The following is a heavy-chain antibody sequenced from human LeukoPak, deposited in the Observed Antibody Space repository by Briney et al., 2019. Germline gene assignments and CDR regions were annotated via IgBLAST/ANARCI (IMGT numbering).Heavy chain of an antibody. J-gene: IGHJ6*03. V-gene: IGHV1-2*02. D-gene: IGHD2-15*01. Sequence: ASVKVSCKASGYTFTGYYMHWVRPPAGQGLEWMGWINPNSGGTNYAQKFQGRVTMTRDTSISTAYMELSRLRSDDTAVYYCAIACSGGSCYSEGNYYMDVWGKGTTVTVSS. CDR1: GYTFTGYY. CDR2: INPNSGGT. CDR3: AIACSGGSCYSEGNYYMDV.